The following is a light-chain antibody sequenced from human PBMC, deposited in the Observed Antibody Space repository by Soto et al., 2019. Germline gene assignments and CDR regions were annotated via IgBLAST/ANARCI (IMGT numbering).Light chain of an antibody. Sequence: QSVLTQPPSVSAAPGQKVTISCSGSTFNIGVNSVSWYQQVPGTAPKLLIYDNNKRPSGIPDRFSGSRSGTSGTLGITGLQPGDEADYFCGTWDTSLSAYLFGTGTKVTVL. CDR2: DNN. V-gene: IGLV1-51*01. CDR1: TFNIGVNS. J-gene: IGLJ1*01. CDR3: GTWDTSLSAYL.